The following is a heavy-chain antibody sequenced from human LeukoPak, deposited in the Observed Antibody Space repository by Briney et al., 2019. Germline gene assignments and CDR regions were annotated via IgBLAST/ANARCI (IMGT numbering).Heavy chain of an antibody. J-gene: IGHJ4*02. CDR2: IYYSGST. CDR3: ARWSGAAAGHDY. CDR1: GGSISSYY. Sequence: PPETLSLTCTVSGGSISSYYWSWIRQPPGKGLEWIGYIYYSGSTNYNPSLKSRVTISVDTSKNQFSLKLSSVTAADTAVYYCARWSGAAAGHDYWGQGTLVTVSS. D-gene: IGHD6-13*01. V-gene: IGHV4-59*08.